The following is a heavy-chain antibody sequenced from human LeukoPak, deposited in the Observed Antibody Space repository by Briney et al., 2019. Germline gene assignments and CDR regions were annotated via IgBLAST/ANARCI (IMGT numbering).Heavy chain of an antibody. V-gene: IGHV4-34*01. CDR3: ASHNFDTSVYFSYDY. CDR1: GGSFSGYY. Sequence: SETLSLTCAVYGGSFSGYYWSWIRQPPGKGLEWIGEINHSGSTNYNPSLKSRVTISVDTSKNQFSLKLSSVTAADTAVYYCASHNFDTSVYFSYDYWGQGTLVTVSS. D-gene: IGHD3-22*01. CDR2: INHSGST. J-gene: IGHJ4*02.